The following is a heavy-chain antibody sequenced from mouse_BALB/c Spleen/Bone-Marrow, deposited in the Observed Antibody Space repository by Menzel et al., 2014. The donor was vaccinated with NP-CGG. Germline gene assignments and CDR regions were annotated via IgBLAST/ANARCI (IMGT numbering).Heavy chain of an antibody. CDR1: GFNIKDYY. J-gene: IGHJ2*01. CDR2: IDPENGNT. V-gene: IGHV14-1*02. CDR3: VAYYRYEYYFDY. Sequence: VHVKQSGAELVRPGALVKLSCKASGFNIKDYYMHRVKQRPEQGLEWIGWIDPENGNTIYDPKFQGKASITADTSSNTAYLQLSSLTSEDTAVYYCVAYYRYEYYFDYWGQGTTLTVSS. D-gene: IGHD2-14*01.